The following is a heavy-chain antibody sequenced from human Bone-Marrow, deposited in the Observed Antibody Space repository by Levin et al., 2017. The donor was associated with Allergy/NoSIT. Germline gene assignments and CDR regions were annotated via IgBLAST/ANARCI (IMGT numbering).Heavy chain of an antibody. Sequence: HPGGSLRLSCVASGFSFSNFGMHWVRQAPGKGLEWVALIWHDGGNKYYADSVKGRFTISRDNSKNTLYLQMNSLRAEDTAVYYCPRGKDGLDHYAMAVWGQGTTVTVSS. V-gene: IGHV3-33*01. D-gene: IGHD3/OR15-3a*01. CDR3: PRGKDGLDHYAMAV. J-gene: IGHJ6*02. CDR2: IWHDGGNK. CDR1: GFSFSNFG.